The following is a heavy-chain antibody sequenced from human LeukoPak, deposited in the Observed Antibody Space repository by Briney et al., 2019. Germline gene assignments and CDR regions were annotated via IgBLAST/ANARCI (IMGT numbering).Heavy chain of an antibody. CDR2: INHSGST. CDR1: GGSFSGYY. CDR3: ARGQGASRYMDV. V-gene: IGHV4-34*01. Sequence: PSETLSLTCAVYGGSFSGYYWSWIRQPPGKGLEWIGEINHSGSTNYNPSLKSRVTISADTSKHQFSLKLSSVTAADTAVYYCARGQGASRYMDVWGKGTTVTVSS. J-gene: IGHJ6*03.